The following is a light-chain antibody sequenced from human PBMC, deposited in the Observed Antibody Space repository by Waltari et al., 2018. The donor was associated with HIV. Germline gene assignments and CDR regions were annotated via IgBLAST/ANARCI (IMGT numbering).Light chain of an antibody. CDR2: GAF. CDR3: QQSYRIPLT. J-gene: IGKJ4*01. Sequence: DIQMTQSPSSLSASVGDRVTITCRTSQSISTYLNWYQQKPGKAPELLIYGAFSLQSGVPSGFSGSGSGTDFTLTITSLQPEDVATYFCQQSYRIPLTFGGGTKVEL. V-gene: IGKV1-39*01. CDR1: QSISTY.